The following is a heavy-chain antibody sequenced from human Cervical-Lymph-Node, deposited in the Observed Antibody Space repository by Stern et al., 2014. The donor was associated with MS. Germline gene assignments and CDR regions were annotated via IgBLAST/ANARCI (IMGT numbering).Heavy chain of an antibody. CDR2: IYYSGTT. V-gene: IGHV4-59*01. CDR1: GASITSYY. CDR3: ARATDL. Sequence: VQLVESGPGLLRPSETLSLTCTVSGASITSYYWSWIRQPPGKGLDWIGYIYYSGTTNYNASLKGRVAISIDTSKTQFSLRLSSVTAADTAVYYCARATDLWGQGTLVTVSS. J-gene: IGHJ5*02.